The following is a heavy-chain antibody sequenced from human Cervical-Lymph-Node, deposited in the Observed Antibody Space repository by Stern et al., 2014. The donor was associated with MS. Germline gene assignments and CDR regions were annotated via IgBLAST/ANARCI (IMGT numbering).Heavy chain of an antibody. Sequence: QVQLVQSGAEVKKPGASVKVSCKASGYTFTEFAISWVRQAPGQGLEWMGWNGTRFGNTNHAQRFQGRLTMTTDTSANTVYMELRSLRSDDTAMYYCRAGSDDFDVWGQGTMVTVSS. CDR3: RAGSDDFDV. CDR1: GYTFTEFA. V-gene: IGHV1-18*01. J-gene: IGHJ3*01. CDR2: NGTRFGNT. D-gene: IGHD6-13*01.